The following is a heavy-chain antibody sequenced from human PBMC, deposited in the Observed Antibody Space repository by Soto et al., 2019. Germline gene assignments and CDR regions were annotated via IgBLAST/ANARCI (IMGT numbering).Heavy chain of an antibody. CDR2: ISYDGTNK. V-gene: IGHV3-30*18. D-gene: IGHD2-21*02. CDR1: GFTFRNFG. Sequence: QVQLVESGGGVVQPGRSPRLSCAASGFTFRNFGMHWVRQAPGKGLEWVAVISYDGTNKYYADSVKGRFTISRDNSKNTLYLQINSLRAEDTAVYYCAKAVPPFVVVTASDYWGQGTLVTVSS. CDR3: AKAVPPFVVVTASDY. J-gene: IGHJ4*02.